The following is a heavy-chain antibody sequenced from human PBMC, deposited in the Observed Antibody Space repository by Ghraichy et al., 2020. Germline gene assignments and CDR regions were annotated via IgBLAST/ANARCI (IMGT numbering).Heavy chain of an antibody. J-gene: IGHJ4*02. D-gene: IGHD2-2*01. CDR3: ARGYCSSTRCYFDY. V-gene: IGHV4-4*07. CDR2: IYTSGST. CDR1: GVSISSYY. Sequence: SETLSLTCTVSGVSISSYYWSWIRQPAGKGLEWIGRIYTSGSTNYNPSLKSRVTMSVDTSKNQFSLKLSSVTAADTAVYYCARGYCSSTRCYFDYCGQGTLVTFSS.